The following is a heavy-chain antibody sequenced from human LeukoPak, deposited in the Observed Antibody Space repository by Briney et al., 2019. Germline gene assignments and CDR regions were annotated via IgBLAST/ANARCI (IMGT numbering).Heavy chain of an antibody. CDR2: IYYSGSI. V-gene: IGHV4-59*01. CDR3: ARINYDILTGYSYYFDY. CDR1: GGSISSYY. J-gene: IGHJ4*02. Sequence: SETLSLTCTVSGGSISSYYWSWIRQPPGKGLEWIGYIYYSGSINYNPSLKSRVTISVDTSKNQFSLKLSSVTAADTAVYYCARINYDILTGYSYYFDYWGQGTLVTVSS. D-gene: IGHD3-9*01.